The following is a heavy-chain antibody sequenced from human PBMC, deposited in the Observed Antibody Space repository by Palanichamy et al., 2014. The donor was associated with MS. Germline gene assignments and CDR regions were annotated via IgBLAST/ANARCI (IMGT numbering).Heavy chain of an antibody. D-gene: IGHD5-24*01. Sequence: EVLLVESGGGVIRPGGSLRLSCAASRFTFEDYGMSWVRQGPGKGLEWVAGLTWNGDSRSYADSVKGRFTIFRDNAKKSLYLQMTSLRAEDTALYYCARAHRTIHNGMDVWGQGTTVTVSS. J-gene: IGHJ6*02. CDR3: ARAHRTIHNGMDV. CDR2: LTWNGDSR. CDR1: RFTFEDYG. V-gene: IGHV3-20*04.